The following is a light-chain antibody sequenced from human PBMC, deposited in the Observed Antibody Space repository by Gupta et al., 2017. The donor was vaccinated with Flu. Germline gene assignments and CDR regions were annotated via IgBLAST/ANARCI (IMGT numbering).Light chain of an antibody. CDR3: ASWDASLRGGV. V-gene: IGLV1-44*01. Sequence: QSVLTQPPSASGTPGQRVTISCSGRNSNIGSETVNWYQQFPGKAPKLLIYKDNERPSGVPDRFSGSKSGTSASLDISGLQSEDEADYYCASWDASLRGGVFGGGTKLTVL. CDR1: NSNIGSET. J-gene: IGLJ2*01. CDR2: KDN.